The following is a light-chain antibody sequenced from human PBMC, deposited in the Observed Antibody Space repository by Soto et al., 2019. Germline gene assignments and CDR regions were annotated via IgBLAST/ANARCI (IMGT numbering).Light chain of an antibody. CDR1: SGINVGTYR. CDR2: YKSDSDK. J-gene: IGLJ2*01. V-gene: IGLV5-45*03. CDR3: MIWHNSAVV. Sequence: QPVLTQPSSLSASPGASASLTCTLRSGINVGTYRIYWYQQKPGSPPQYLLRYKSDSDKQQGSGVPSRFSGSKDASANAGILLISGLQSEEEADYYCMIWHNSAVVFGGGTKLTVL.